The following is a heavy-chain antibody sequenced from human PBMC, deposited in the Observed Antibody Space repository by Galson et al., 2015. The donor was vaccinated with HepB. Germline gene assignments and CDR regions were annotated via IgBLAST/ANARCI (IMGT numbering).Heavy chain of an antibody. Sequence: SLRLSCAASGFTVSSNYMSWVRQAPGKGLEWVSVIYSGGSTYYADSVKGRFTISRDNSKNTLYLQMNSLRAEDTAVYYCARDGLYYDSSGTMGEYWGQGTLVTVSS. CDR2: IYSGGST. CDR3: ARDGLYYDSSGTMGEY. J-gene: IGHJ4*02. CDR1: GFTVSSNY. D-gene: IGHD3-22*01. V-gene: IGHV3-66*01.